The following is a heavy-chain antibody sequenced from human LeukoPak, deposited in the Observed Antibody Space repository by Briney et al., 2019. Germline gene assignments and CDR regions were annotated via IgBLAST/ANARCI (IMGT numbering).Heavy chain of an antibody. CDR2: ISSSGSTI. CDR1: GFTFSDYS. V-gene: IGHV3-48*04. D-gene: IGHD2-2*01. CDR3: ARDFAMTRGAFDI. J-gene: IGHJ3*02. Sequence: GGSLRLSCAASGFTFSDYSMNWVRQAPGKGLEWVSYISSSGSTIYYADSVKGRFTISRDNAKNSLYLQMNSLRAEDTAVYYCARDFAMTRGAFDIWGQGTMVTVSS.